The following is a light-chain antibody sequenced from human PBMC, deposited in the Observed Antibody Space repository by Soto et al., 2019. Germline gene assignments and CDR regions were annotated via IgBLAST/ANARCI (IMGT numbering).Light chain of an antibody. V-gene: IGKV1-5*03. J-gene: IGKJ2*01. CDR3: QQYNSYSPGYT. CDR1: ESISSW. Sequence: DIQMTQSPSTLSASVGDRVTITCRASESISSWLAWYQQKPGKAPNLLIYEASSLESGLPSRFSGSGSGTEFTLTINSLQPDDFATYYCQQYNSYSPGYTFGEGTKLEIK. CDR2: EAS.